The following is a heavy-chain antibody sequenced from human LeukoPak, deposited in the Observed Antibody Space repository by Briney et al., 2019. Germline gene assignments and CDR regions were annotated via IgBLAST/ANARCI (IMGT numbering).Heavy chain of an antibody. CDR3: AREGGSGSYMSY. J-gene: IGHJ4*02. V-gene: IGHV1-46*01. Sequence: ASVKVSCKASGYTFTSYYMHWVRQAPGQGLEWMGITNPSGGSTSYAQKFQGRVTMTRDTSTSTVYMELSSLGSEDTAVYYCAREGGSGSYMSYWGQGTLVTVSS. CDR1: GYTFTSYY. CDR2: TNPSGGST. D-gene: IGHD3-10*01.